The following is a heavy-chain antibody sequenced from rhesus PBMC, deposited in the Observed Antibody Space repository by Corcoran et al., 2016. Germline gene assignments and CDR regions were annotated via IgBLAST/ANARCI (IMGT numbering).Heavy chain of an antibody. Sequence: EVQLVESGGGLVQPGRSLRLSCTASGFTFNSYDMSWVRQAPGKGLEWVSYISYTGKTMDYAASVKGRFTISRENSKNSLSLQMSSLRAEDTAVYYCTRRGTAGNYRNNYFDHWGQGVLVTVSS. V-gene: IGHV3-136*01. J-gene: IGHJ4*01. CDR1: GFTFNSYD. CDR3: TRRGTAGNYRNNYFDH. CDR2: ISYTGKTM. D-gene: IGHD4-17*01.